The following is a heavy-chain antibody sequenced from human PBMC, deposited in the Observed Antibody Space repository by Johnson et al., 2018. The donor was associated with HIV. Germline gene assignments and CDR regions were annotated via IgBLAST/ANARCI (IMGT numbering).Heavy chain of an antibody. D-gene: IGHD1-26*01. CDR2: ITGSGDKT. Sequence: VQLVESGGGLVQPGGSLRLSCAASGFTFSSYVMTWVRQAPGKGLVWVSTITGSGDKTWYADSVKGRFTISRDNSKNTLYLQMNSLRAEDTAVYYCARALVDDAFDIWGQGTMVTVSS. CDR1: GFTFSSYV. J-gene: IGHJ3*02. V-gene: IGHV3-23*04. CDR3: ARALVDDAFDI.